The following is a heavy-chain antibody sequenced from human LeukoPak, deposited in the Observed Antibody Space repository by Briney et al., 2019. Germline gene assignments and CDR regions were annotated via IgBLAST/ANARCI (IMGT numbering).Heavy chain of an antibody. CDR1: GFTFSSYG. D-gene: IGHD6-13*01. CDR2: ISYDGSNK. V-gene: IGHV3-30*03. CDR3: AREILGSSGWYRGGFDP. J-gene: IGHJ5*02. Sequence: GRSLRLSCAASGFTFSSYGMHWVRQAPGKGLEWVAVISYDGSNKYYADSVKGRFTISRDNSKNSLYLQMNSLRAEDTAVYYCAREILGSSGWYRGGFDPWGQGTLVTVSS.